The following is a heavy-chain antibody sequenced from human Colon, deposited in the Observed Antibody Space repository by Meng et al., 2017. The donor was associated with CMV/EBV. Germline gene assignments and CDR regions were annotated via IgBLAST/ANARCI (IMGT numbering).Heavy chain of an antibody. J-gene: IGHJ2*01. CDR2: IYYTGND. CDR3: ARMALHWYFDL. D-gene: IGHD5-24*01. V-gene: IGHV4-39*07. Sequence: QVQLPEPGPGLVKPSETLSLTCIVSGDSISGRSYYWGWIRQPPGKGLEWIASIYYTGNDYHNPSLKSRVTISIDTSNNQFSLRLTSVTAADTAVYYCARMALHWYFDLWGRGTLVTVSS. CDR1: GDSISGRSYY.